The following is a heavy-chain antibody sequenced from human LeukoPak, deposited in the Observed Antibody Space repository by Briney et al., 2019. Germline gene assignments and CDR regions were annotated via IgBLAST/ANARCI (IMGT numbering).Heavy chain of an antibody. Sequence: GGSLRLSCAASGFTFSEYNMNWVRQAPGKGLEWVSYISSSGTIIYYADSLKGRFTISRDNAKNSLYLQMNSLRGEDTAVYYCAREDLTFGGVVDYWGQGTLVTVSS. CDR1: GFTFSEYN. D-gene: IGHD3-16*01. V-gene: IGHV3-48*04. J-gene: IGHJ4*02. CDR2: ISSSGTII. CDR3: AREDLTFGGVVDY.